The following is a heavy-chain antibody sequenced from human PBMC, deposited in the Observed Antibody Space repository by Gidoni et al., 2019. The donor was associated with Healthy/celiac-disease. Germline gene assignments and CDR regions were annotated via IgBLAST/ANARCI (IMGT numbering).Heavy chain of an antibody. J-gene: IGHJ3*02. CDR3: ATMVGRDGYKPGAFDI. V-gene: IGHV3-64*01. D-gene: IGHD5-12*01. Sequence: EVQLVESGGGLVQPGGSLRLSCAASGFTFSRYAMHWVRQAPGKGLEYVSAISSNGGSTYYANSVKGRFTISRDNSKNTLYLQMGSLRAEDMAVYYCATMVGRDGYKPGAFDIWGQGTMVTVSS. CDR1: GFTFSRYA. CDR2: ISSNGGST.